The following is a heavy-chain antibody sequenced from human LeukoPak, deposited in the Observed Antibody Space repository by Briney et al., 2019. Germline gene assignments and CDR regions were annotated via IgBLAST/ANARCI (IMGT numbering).Heavy chain of an antibody. CDR3: ARLSGNSYGTMYFDY. CDR2: IYYNGNT. CDR1: GGSISSSDYH. V-gene: IGHV4-39*01. J-gene: IGHJ4*02. Sequence: SETLSLTCTVSGGSISSSDYHWGWIRQPPGKGLEWSGRIYYNGNTDYNPSLKSRVTISVDTSKNQFSLKVSSVTDADTAVHYCARLSGNSYGTMYFDYWGQGTLVTVSP. D-gene: IGHD5-18*01.